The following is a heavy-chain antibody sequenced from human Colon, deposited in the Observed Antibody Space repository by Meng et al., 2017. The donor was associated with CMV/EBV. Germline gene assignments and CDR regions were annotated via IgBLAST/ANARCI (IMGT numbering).Heavy chain of an antibody. J-gene: IGHJ5*01. CDR2: IQYSGNT. Sequence: SETLSLTCTVSDGSVNSDDAFWSWLRQPPGKGLEWIGYIQYSGNTNYNPSLKSRVTMSIETSKNQFSLTLFSVTAADTAVYYCARDVMLPAPFFDSWGQGTLVTVSS. D-gene: IGHD2-2*01. CDR1: DGSVNSDDAF. CDR3: ARDVMLPAPFFDS. V-gene: IGHV4-61*08.